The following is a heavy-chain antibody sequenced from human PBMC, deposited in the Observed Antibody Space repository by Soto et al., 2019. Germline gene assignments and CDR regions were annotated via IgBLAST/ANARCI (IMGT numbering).Heavy chain of an antibody. CDR2: INPKFGDT. J-gene: IGHJ6*02. V-gene: IGHV1-2*02. D-gene: IGHD3-10*02. CDR1: GYTFTAYH. CDR3: ARNMDYYYGRGSGNGHGV. Sequence: QVRLVQSGAEVKEPGDSVRVSCEASGYTFTAYHIHWVRQAPGQGLEWMGWINPKFGDTGYAQDFQGRVSMTSDMSISTVYIELSRLTSYDTAIYYCARNMDYYYGRGSGNGHGVWGQGTTVTVFS.